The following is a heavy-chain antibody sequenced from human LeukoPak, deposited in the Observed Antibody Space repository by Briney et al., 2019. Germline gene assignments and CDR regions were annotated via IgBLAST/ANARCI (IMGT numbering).Heavy chain of an antibody. CDR2: ISYDGSNK. Sequence: PGGSLRLSCAASGFTFSSYAMHWVRQAPGKGLEWVAVISYDGSNKYYADSVKGRFTISRDNSKNTLYLQMNSLRAEDTAVYYCARVCRGSVRTNYYYYYYMDVWGKGTTVTVSS. CDR1: GFTFSSYA. CDR3: ARVCRGSVRTNYYYYYYMDV. D-gene: IGHD3-10*01. V-gene: IGHV3-30-3*01. J-gene: IGHJ6*03.